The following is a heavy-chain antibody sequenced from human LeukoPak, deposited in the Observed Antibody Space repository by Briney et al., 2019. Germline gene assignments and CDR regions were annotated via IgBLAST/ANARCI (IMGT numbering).Heavy chain of an antibody. CDR3: ARENYKLDYYDSSGYLDAEYFQH. CDR1: GGSISSSTYY. V-gene: IGHV4-39*07. J-gene: IGHJ1*01. Sequence: PSETLSLTCTVSGGSISSSTYYWGWIRQPPGKGLEWIGSIYYSGTTYYNPSLKSRVTISVDTSKNQFSLKLSSVTAADTAVYYCARENYKLDYYDSSGYLDAEYFQHWGQGTLVTVSS. D-gene: IGHD3-22*01. CDR2: IYYSGTT.